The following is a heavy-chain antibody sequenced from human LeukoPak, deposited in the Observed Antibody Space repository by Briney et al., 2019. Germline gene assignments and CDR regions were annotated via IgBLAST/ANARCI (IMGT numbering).Heavy chain of an antibody. V-gene: IGHV4-31*03. J-gene: IGHJ6*02. CDR2: IYYSGST. Sequence: SETLSLTCTVSGGSIGSGGYYWSWIRQPPGKGLEWIGYIYYSGSTYYNPSLKSRVTIAVDTSKNQFSLKLSSVTAADTAVYNSGRGLSGYDYPDPYYYGMDVWGQGTTVTVSS. D-gene: IGHD5-12*01. CDR1: GGSIGSGGYY. CDR3: GRGLSGYDYPDPYYYGMDV.